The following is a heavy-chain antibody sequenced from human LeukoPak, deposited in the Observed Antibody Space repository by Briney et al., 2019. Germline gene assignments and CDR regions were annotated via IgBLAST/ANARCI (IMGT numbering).Heavy chain of an antibody. V-gene: IGHV3-53*01. CDR1: GFTVSSNY. CDR3: AREIRPRYSGRQYYFDY. D-gene: IGHD1-26*01. J-gene: IGHJ4*02. Sequence: GGSLRLSCAASGFTVSSNYMSWVRQAPGKGLEWVSVLYSGGYTSYADSVKGRFTISRDNSKNTLYLQMNSLRAEDTAVYYCAREIRPRYSGRQYYFDYWGQGTLVTVSS. CDR2: LYSGGYT.